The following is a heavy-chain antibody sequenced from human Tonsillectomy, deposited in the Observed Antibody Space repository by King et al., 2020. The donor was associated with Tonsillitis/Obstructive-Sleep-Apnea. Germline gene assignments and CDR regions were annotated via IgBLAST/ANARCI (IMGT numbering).Heavy chain of an antibody. CDR3: AMDFIVVVVAATYFAY. Sequence: VQLVESGGGLVQPGGSLRLSCAASGFTFSSYWMSWGRQAPGKGLEWVANIKQDGSEKYYVDSVKGRFTLSRDNAKNSLYLQMNSLRAEDTAVYYCAMDFIVVVVAATYFAYWGQGTLVTVSS. D-gene: IGHD2-15*01. CDR2: IKQDGSEK. V-gene: IGHV3-7*04. CDR1: GFTFSSYW. J-gene: IGHJ4*02.